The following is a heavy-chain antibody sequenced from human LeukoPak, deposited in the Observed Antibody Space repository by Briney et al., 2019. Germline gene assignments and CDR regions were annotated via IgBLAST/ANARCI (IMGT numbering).Heavy chain of an antibody. CDR1: GFTVSSNY. D-gene: IGHD4-17*01. V-gene: IGHV3-66*02. J-gene: IGHJ6*02. CDR3: ARGPGIYGDYVGYYGMDV. CDR2: IYSGGST. Sequence: GGSLRLSCAASGFTVSSNYMSWVRQAPGKGLEWVSVIYSGGSTYYADSVKGRFTISRDNSKNTLYLQMNSLRADDTAVYYCARGPGIYGDYVGYYGMDVWGQGTTVTVSS.